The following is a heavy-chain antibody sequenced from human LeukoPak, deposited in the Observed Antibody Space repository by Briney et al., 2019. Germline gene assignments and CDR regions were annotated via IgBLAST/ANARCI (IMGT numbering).Heavy chain of an antibody. J-gene: IGHJ4*02. V-gene: IGHV1-18*01. Sequence: ASVKVSCKASGYTFTSYGISWVRQAPGQGLEWMGWISAYNGNTNHAQKLQGRVTMTTDTSTSTAYMELRSLRSDDTAVYYCARDRASSSTRSPFDYWGQGTLVTVSS. CDR3: ARDRASSSTRSPFDY. CDR1: GYTFTSYG. D-gene: IGHD6-6*01. CDR2: ISAYNGNT.